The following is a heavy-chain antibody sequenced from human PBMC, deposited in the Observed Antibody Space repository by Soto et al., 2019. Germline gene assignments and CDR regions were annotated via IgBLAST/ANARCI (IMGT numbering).Heavy chain of an antibody. J-gene: IGHJ5*02. D-gene: IGHD1-20*01. Sequence: GGSLRLSCAASGFTFSSYGMHWVRQAPGKGLEWVAVISYDGSNKYYADSVKGRFTISRDNSKNTLYLQMNSLRAEDTAVYYCAKDEPYNWNDVNWFDPWGQGTLVTVSS. CDR2: ISYDGSNK. V-gene: IGHV3-30*18. CDR1: GFTFSSYG. CDR3: AKDEPYNWNDVNWFDP.